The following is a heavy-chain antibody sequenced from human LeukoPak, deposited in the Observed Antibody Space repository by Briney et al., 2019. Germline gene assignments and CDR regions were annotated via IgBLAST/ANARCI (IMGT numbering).Heavy chain of an antibody. D-gene: IGHD6-13*01. CDR1: RFTFSSFA. V-gene: IGHV4-34*01. J-gene: IGHJ6*03. CDR3: ARGVRYSSSWSLLPYYYMDV. CDR2: INHSGST. Sequence: LRLSCAASRFTFSSFAMHWVRQAPGKGLEWIGEINHSGSTNYNPSLKSRVTISVDTSKNQFSLKLSSVTAADTAVYYCARGVRYSSSWSLLPYYYMDVWGKGTTVTVSS.